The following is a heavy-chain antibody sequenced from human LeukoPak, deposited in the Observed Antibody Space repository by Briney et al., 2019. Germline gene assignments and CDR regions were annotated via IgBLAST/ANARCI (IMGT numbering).Heavy chain of an antibody. CDR1: GFTFSSYE. CDR2: ISSSGSTI. J-gene: IGHJ3*02. V-gene: IGHV3-48*03. D-gene: IGHD3-3*01. CDR3: ARGSTIFGVDTPPAFDI. Sequence: GGSLRLSCAASGFTFSSYEMNWVRQAPGKGLEWVSYISSSGSTIYYADSVKGRFTISRDNAKNSLYLQMNSLRAEDTAVYYCARGSTIFGVDTPPAFDIWGQGTMVTVSS.